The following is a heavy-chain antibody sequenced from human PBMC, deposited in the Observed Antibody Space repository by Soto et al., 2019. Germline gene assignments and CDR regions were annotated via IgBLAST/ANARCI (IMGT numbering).Heavy chain of an antibody. CDR2: ISGSGGST. D-gene: IGHD6-19*01. J-gene: IGHJ5*02. CDR3: GLAVAGPYNWFDP. CDR1: GFTFSSYA. Sequence: GGSLRLSCAASGFTFSSYAMGWVRQAPGKGLEWVSAISGSGGSTYYADSVKGRFTISRDNSKNTLYLQMNSLRAEDTAVYYCGLAVAGPYNWFDPWGQGTLVTVSS. V-gene: IGHV3-23*01.